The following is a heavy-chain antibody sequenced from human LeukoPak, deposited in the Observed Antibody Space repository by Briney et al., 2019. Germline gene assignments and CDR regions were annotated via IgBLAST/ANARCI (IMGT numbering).Heavy chain of an antibody. D-gene: IGHD3-10*01. CDR3: ARDSGWFGESPRFDY. J-gene: IGHJ4*02. Sequence: ASVKVSCKASGGTFSSYAISWVRQALGQGLEWMGRIIPIFGTANYAQKFQGRVTITTDESTSTAYMELSSLRSEDTAVYYCARDSGWFGESPRFDYWGQGTLVTVSS. V-gene: IGHV1-69*05. CDR2: IIPIFGTA. CDR1: GGTFSSYA.